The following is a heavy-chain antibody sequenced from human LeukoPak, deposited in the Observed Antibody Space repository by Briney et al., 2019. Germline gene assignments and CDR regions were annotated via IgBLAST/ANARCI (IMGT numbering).Heavy chain of an antibody. V-gene: IGHV3-30*02. J-gene: IGHJ6*03. CDR1: GFTFSSYG. Sequence: GGSLRLSCAASGFTFSSYGMHWVRQAPGKGLEWVAFIRYDGSNKYYADSVKGRFTISRDNSKNTLYLQMNSLRAEDTAVYYCAKVDTRKIFGVVISYYYYYYMDVWGKGTTVTVSS. D-gene: IGHD3-3*01. CDR2: IRYDGSNK. CDR3: AKVDTRKIFGVVISYYYYYYMDV.